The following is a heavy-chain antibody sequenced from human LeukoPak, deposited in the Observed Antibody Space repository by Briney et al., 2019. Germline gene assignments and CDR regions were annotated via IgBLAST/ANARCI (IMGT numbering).Heavy chain of an antibody. V-gene: IGHV3-21*01. J-gene: IGHJ5*02. CDR2: IIISSSYI. CDR3: ARGGSDYGDYGYNWFDP. Sequence: PGGSLRLSCAASGFTFSTFSMTWFGRAPGKGLKWFSSIIISSSYIYYADSVKGRFTISRDNAKNSLYLQMNSLRAEDTAVYYCARGGSDYGDYGYNWFDPWGQGTLVTVSS. CDR1: GFTFSTFS. D-gene: IGHD4-17*01.